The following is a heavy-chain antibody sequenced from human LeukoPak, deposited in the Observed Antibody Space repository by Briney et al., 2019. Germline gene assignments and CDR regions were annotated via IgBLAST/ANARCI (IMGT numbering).Heavy chain of an antibody. V-gene: IGHV4-4*07. CDR1: GGSISSYY. D-gene: IGHD3-22*01. Sequence: SETLSLTCTVSGGSISSYYWSWIRQPAGKGLEWIGRIYTSGSTNYNPSLKSRVTMSVDASKNQFSLKLSSVTAADTAVYYCAMGDYDSSGYREDWFDPWGQGTLVTVSS. CDR3: AMGDYDSSGYREDWFDP. J-gene: IGHJ5*02. CDR2: IYTSGST.